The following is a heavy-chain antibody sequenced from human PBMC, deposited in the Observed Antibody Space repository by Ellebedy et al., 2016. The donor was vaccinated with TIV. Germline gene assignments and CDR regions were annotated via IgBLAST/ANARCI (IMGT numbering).Heavy chain of an antibody. CDR1: GFSLTTWV. D-gene: IGHD6-19*01. CDR3: AKDSGSTSSYYFDY. V-gene: IGHV3-74*01. Sequence: GESLKISCAASGFSLTTWVMHWVRQAPGKGLVWVSRINSDGSTITYADSVKGRFTISRDNAKNTLYLQMNSLRAEDTALYYCAKDSGSTSSYYFDYWGQGTLVTVSS. J-gene: IGHJ4*02. CDR2: INSDGSTI.